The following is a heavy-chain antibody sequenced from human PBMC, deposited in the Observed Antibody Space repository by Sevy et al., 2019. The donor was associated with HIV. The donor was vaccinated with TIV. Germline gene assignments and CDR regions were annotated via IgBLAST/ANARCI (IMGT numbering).Heavy chain of an antibody. V-gene: IGHV3-23*01. J-gene: IGHJ4*02. CDR2: ISLSGGDT. Sequence: GGSLRLSCAASGFTFSTYAMTWVRQAPGKGLEWVSVISLSGGDTYYANSVKGWFTISRDNSKNTLYLQMNSLTAEDTAVYYCAKDRVSGTYYTGDLDYWGQGTLVTVSS. CDR3: AKDRVSGTYYTGDLDY. D-gene: IGHD3-10*01. CDR1: GFTFSTYA.